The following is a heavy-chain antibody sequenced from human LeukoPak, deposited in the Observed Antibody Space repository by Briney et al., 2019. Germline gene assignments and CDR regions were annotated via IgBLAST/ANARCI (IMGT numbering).Heavy chain of an antibody. CDR2: ISGSGGST. D-gene: IGHD3-22*01. V-gene: IGHV3-23*01. CDR1: GFTFSSYA. Sequence: GGSLRLSCAASGFTFSSYAMSWVRQAPGKGLEWVSAISGSGGSTYYADSVKGRFTISRDNSKNTLYLQMNSLRAEDTAVYYCAKLRSGYYSRGAVDYWSQGTLVTVSS. CDR3: AKLRSGYYSRGAVDY. J-gene: IGHJ4*02.